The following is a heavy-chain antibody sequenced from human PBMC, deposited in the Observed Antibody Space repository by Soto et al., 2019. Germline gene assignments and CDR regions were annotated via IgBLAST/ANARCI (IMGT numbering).Heavy chain of an antibody. D-gene: IGHD5-18*01. Sequence: SETRSLTCTVSGGSISRNYWSWIRQPPGKGLEWLGYIYDSGTTNYNPSVKSRVTISLDTSKSQFSLRMSSVTAADTAVYYCAREGEYSYGYFDYWGQGAQVTVSS. J-gene: IGHJ4*02. V-gene: IGHV4-59*01. CDR3: AREGEYSYGYFDY. CDR2: IYDSGTT. CDR1: GGSISRNY.